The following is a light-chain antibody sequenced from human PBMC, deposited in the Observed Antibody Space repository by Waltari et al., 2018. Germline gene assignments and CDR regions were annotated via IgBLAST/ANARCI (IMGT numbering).Light chain of an antibody. CDR3: QQYDNFPIT. Sequence: DIQMTQSPSSLSVSVGDRVTITCQASHDISNYLTWYQQKPGKAPKLLIYDASNLEAGVPARFSGSGSGTDFTFAIASLQSEDIATYYCQQYDNFPITFGQGTRLEIK. J-gene: IGKJ5*01. CDR2: DAS. CDR1: HDISNY. V-gene: IGKV1-33*01.